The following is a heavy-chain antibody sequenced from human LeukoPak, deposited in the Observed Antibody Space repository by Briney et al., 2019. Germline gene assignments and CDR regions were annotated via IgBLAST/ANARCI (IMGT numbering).Heavy chain of an antibody. CDR1: GFIFNNYG. D-gene: IGHD3-22*01. CDR3: AKGSSGYFFDL. V-gene: IGHV3-23*01. Sequence: GGSLRLSCAASGFIFNNYGLVWVRQAPGKGLEWVSAISNDGGGTTYADFVKGRFSVSRDNSRNTLFLQMNSLRAEDTALYYCAKGSSGYFFDLWGQGTLVTVSS. J-gene: IGHJ4*02. CDR2: ISNDGGGT.